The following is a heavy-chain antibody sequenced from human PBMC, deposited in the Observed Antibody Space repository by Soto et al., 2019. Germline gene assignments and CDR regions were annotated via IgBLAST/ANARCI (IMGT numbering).Heavy chain of an antibody. Sequence: GVSLRLSCAASGFSFTNFAMSWVRQAPGKGLEWVAGIGASGDITWYADSVKGRLSISRDNSKNTLYLQLNSLRFEDTAVYYCAKDDFTDRGDDYFDYWGPGTLVTVSS. V-gene: IGHV3-23*01. CDR1: GFSFTNFA. D-gene: IGHD2-21*02. J-gene: IGHJ4*02. CDR2: IGASGDIT. CDR3: AKDDFTDRGDDYFDY.